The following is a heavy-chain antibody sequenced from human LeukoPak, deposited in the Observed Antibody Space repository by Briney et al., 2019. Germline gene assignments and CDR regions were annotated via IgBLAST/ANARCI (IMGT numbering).Heavy chain of an antibody. J-gene: IGHJ4*02. V-gene: IGHV4-59*01. D-gene: IGHD3-22*01. CDR3: ARVHNYYDSSGYDY. CDR1: GVSISSYY. CDR2: IYYSGST. Sequence: PSETLSLTCTVSGVSISSYYWSWIRQPPGKGLEWIGYIYYSGSTNYNPSLKSRVTISVDTSKNQFSLKLSSVTAADTAVYYCARVHNYYDSSGYDYWGQGTLVTVSS.